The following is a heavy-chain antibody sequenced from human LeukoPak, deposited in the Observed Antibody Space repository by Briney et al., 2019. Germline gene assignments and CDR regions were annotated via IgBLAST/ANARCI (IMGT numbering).Heavy chain of an antibody. D-gene: IGHD3-9*01. V-gene: IGHV3-23*01. J-gene: IGHJ4*02. CDR3: AAELRYFDWSPGY. Sequence: GGSLRLSCAVSGFTFSSYGMSWVRQAPGKGLEWFSGISGSGGSTYYADSVKGRFIISRDNSKNTLYLQMNSLRAEDTAVYYCAAELRYFDWSPGYWGQGTLVTVSS. CDR2: ISGSGGST. CDR1: GFTFSSYG.